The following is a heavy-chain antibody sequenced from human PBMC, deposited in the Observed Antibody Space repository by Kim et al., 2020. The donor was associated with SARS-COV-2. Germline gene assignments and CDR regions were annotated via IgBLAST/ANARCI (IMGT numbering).Heavy chain of an antibody. CDR2: IDDSEST. V-gene: IGHV3-23*05. D-gene: IGHD3-3*01. Sequence: GGSLRLSCAASGFRFSDYTLNWVRQAPGKGLEWVSTIDDSESTHYADSVAGRFTISRDNSKNTVYLLLSSLRAEDTATYHCATRLREHFDYCGQGTLVTV. J-gene: IGHJ4*02. CDR3: ATRLREHFDY. CDR1: GFRFSDYT.